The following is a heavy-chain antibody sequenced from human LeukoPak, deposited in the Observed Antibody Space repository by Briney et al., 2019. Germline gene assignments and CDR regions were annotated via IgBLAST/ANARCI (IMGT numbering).Heavy chain of an antibody. J-gene: IGHJ4*02. CDR3: ARGVPYDSWSGPHYSDY. D-gene: IGHD3-3*01. V-gene: IGHV3-7*01. CDR1: RFTLSTYW. Sequence: GGSLRLSCAASRFTLSTYWMSWVRQAPGKGLEWVAHIKQDGSQEYHVDSVKGRFTISRDSAKNSLYLQMNSLRAEDTAVYYCARGVPYDSWSGPHYSDYWGQGTLVTVSS. CDR2: IKQDGSQE.